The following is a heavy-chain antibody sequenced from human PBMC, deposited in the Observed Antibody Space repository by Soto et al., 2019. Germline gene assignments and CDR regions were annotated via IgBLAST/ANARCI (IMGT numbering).Heavy chain of an antibody. V-gene: IGHV4-39*01. CDR3: ARLRYSTSSGANWFDP. CDR2: ISYSGST. Sequence: PSEILSLTCTVSGGSIISSSYYWGWIRQPPGKGLEWIGTISYSGSTYYNPSLKSRVTISVDTSKNQFSPNLSSVTAADTAVYYCARLRYSTSSGANWFDPWGQGTLVTVSS. D-gene: IGHD6-6*01. CDR1: GGSIISSSYY. J-gene: IGHJ5*02.